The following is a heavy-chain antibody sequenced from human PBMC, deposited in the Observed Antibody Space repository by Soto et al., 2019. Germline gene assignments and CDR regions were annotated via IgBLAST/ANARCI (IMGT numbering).Heavy chain of an antibody. CDR3: ARVGVVPAAPLYAFDI. Sequence: QVQLVQSGAEVKKPGASVKVSCKASGYTFTSYDINWVRQATGQGLEWMGWMNPNSGNTGYALKFQGRVTMTRNTSISTAYMELSSLRSEDTAVYYCARVGVVPAAPLYAFDIWGQGTMVTVSS. CDR2: MNPNSGNT. J-gene: IGHJ3*02. CDR1: GYTFTSYD. D-gene: IGHD2-2*01. V-gene: IGHV1-8*01.